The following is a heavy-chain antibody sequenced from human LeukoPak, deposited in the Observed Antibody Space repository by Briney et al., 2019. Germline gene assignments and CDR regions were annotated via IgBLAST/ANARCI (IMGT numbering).Heavy chain of an antibody. CDR3: ARVVNHSWNYGGGLEY. CDR2: INPSGGST. Sequence: ASVKVSCKSSGYTFTSYYMRWVRQAPGQGLEWMGIINPSGGSTTYARKFQGRVTMTKDTSTSTVYMELSSLRSEDTAVYYCARVVNHSWNYGGGLEYWGQGTLVTVSS. CDR1: GYTFTSYY. D-gene: IGHD1-7*01. V-gene: IGHV1-46*01. J-gene: IGHJ4*02.